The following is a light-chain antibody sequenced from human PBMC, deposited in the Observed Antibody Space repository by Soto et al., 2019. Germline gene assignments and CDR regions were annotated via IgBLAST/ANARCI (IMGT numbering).Light chain of an antibody. CDR3: QQSYSTLLS. J-gene: IGKJ4*01. Sequence: DIQMTQSPSSLSASVGDRVTITCRASQSISSYLNWYQQKPGKAPKLLIYAASSLQSGVPSRFSVSGSGTDFTLTISSLQPEDFATYYCQQSYSTLLSSGGGTKVEIK. V-gene: IGKV1-39*01. CDR2: AAS. CDR1: QSISSY.